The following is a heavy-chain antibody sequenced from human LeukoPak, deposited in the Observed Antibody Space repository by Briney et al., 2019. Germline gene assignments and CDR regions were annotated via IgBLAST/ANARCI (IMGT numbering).Heavy chain of an antibody. J-gene: IGHJ4*02. CDR3: ARDRLYCSSTSCGWDPPDY. CDR1: GYTFTGYY. Sequence: GASVKVSCKASGYTFTGYYMHWVRQAPGQGLEWMGWINPNSGGTNYALKFQGRVTMTRDTSISTAYMELSRLRSDDTAVYYCARDRLYCSSTSCGWDPPDYWGQGTLVTVSS. CDR2: INPNSGGT. V-gene: IGHV1-2*02. D-gene: IGHD2-2*01.